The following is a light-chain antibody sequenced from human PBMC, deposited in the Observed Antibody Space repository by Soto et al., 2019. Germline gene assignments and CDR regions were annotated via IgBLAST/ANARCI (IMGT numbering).Light chain of an antibody. CDR2: ATS. CDR1: QTVSSTY. CDR3: QLYGTPPL. J-gene: IGKJ3*01. Sequence: EIVLTQSPVTLSLSPGESATLSCRASQTVSSTYLTWYQQRPGQPPRLLIYATSTRSTDVPDRFSGSGSGTDFTLTISGLEPEDFAMYYCQLYGTPPLFGPGTKVDV. V-gene: IGKV3-20*01.